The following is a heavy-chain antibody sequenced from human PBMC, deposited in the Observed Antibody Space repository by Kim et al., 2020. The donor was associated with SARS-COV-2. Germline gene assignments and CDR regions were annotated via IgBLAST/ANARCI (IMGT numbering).Heavy chain of an antibody. Sequence: NPSLSSRVTISLDTSKNQFSVKLTSVTAADTAVYYCARGLTHDYGGIPRLWGQGTLVTVSS. J-gene: IGHJ4*02. CDR3: ARGLTHDYGGIPRL. D-gene: IGHD4-17*01. V-gene: IGHV4-59*09.